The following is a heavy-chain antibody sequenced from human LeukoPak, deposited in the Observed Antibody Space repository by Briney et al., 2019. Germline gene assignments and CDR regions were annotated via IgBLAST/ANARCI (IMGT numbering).Heavy chain of an antibody. CDR1: GFTFDDYA. Sequence: GRSLRLSCAASGFTFDDYAMHWVRQAPGKGLEWVSGISWNSGSIGYADSVKGRFTISRDNAKNSLYLQMNSLRAEDTALYCCAKASQNYYDSGGLDYWGQGTLVTVSS. D-gene: IGHD3-22*01. CDR3: AKASQNYYDSGGLDY. V-gene: IGHV3-9*01. CDR2: ISWNSGSI. J-gene: IGHJ4*02.